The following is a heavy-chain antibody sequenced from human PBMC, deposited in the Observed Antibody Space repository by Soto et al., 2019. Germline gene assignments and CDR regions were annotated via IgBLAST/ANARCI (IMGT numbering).Heavy chain of an antibody. J-gene: IGHJ4*02. Sequence: GGSLRLSCAASGFTFSSYSMHWVRQAPGKGLEWVAVISYDGSNKYYADSVKGRFTISRDNSKNTLYLQMNSLRAEDTAVYYCAKDPALYSSGWLFDYWGQGTLVTVSS. D-gene: IGHD6-19*01. CDR2: ISYDGSNK. CDR3: AKDPALYSSGWLFDY. V-gene: IGHV3-30*18. CDR1: GFTFSSYS.